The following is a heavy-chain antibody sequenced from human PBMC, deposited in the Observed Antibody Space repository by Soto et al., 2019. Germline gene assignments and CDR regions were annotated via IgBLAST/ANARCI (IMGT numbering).Heavy chain of an antibody. D-gene: IGHD3-10*01. J-gene: IGHJ4*02. CDR3: ARDRRFGEPSDY. CDR2: IWYDGDNK. V-gene: IGHV3-33*01. CDR1: GLTFRTYG. Sequence: QVQLVESGGGVVQPGRSLRLSCVASGLTFRTYGMHWVRQAPGKGLEWVALIWYDGDNKWYADSVKGRFTISRDNSNNTLHPQMNSLRPEHTAVYYCARDRRFGEPSDYWGQGTLVSFSS.